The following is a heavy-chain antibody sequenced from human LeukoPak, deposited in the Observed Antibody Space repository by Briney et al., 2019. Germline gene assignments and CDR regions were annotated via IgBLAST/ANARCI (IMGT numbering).Heavy chain of an antibody. V-gene: IGHV2-5*02. CDR1: GSSLSTSGVG. CDR3: AHSRWPRADFDY. D-gene: IGHD4-23*01. CDR2: IYWDDDK. J-gene: IGHJ4*02. Sequence: SGPTLVNPTQTLTLTCTFSGSSLSTSGVGVGWIRQPPGKALEWLALIYWDDDKRYSPSLKSRLTITKDTSKNQVVLTMTNMDPVDTATYYCAHSRWPRADFDYWGQGTLVTVSS.